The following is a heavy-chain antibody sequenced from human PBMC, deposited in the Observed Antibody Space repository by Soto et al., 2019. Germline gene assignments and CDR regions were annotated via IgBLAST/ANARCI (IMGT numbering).Heavy chain of an antibody. CDR2: IFYSGTI. V-gene: IGHV4-31*03. CDR1: GASIRTHCYH. J-gene: IGHJ4*02. CDR3: TREGRINKSDLDY. Sequence: PSETLSRTCTFSGASIRTHCYHRSWIRQQPGKGMEWIGYIFYSGTIYYNPSLKSRVTISVDSHKKQLSLKLTYVTAADTAVHYCTREGRINKSDLDYWGQGTLVTVSA.